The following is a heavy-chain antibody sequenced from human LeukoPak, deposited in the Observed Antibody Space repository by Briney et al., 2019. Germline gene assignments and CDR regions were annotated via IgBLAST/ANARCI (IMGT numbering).Heavy chain of an antibody. CDR1: GGPISSYY. J-gene: IGHJ4*02. Sequence: SSETLSLTCTVSGGPISSYYWTWIRQPPGKGLEWIGYIFYRGSTNYNPSLKSRVTISVDASKNQFSLKLNSVTAADTAVYYCARRGADDYGDYGFDFWGQGTLVTVSS. CDR2: IFYRGST. V-gene: IGHV4-59*08. D-gene: IGHD4-17*01. CDR3: ARRGADDYGDYGFDF.